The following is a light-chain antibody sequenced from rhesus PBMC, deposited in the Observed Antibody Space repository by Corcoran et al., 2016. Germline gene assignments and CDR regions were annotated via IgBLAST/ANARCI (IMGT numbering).Light chain of an antibody. Sequence: DIQMTQSPSSLSASVGDKVTIPCRSSQGIISWLAWYQQKPGKAPKLLIYAASSLQSGVTSRFSGSGSGTYYTLTLSSLQPDDFATYYCQQDYNTPFTFGPGTKLDIK. V-gene: IGKV1-18*01. CDR3: QQDYNTPFT. CDR1: QGIISW. J-gene: IGKJ3*01. CDR2: AAS.